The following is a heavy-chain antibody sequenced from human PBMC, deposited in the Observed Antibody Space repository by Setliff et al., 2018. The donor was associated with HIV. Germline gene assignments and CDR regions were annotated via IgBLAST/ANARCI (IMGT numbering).Heavy chain of an antibody. CDR2: IYYSGST. CDR3: ARLEYYYYMDV. Sequence: SETLSLTCTVSGGSISSSSYFWGWIRQPPGKGLEWIGSIYYSGSTYYNPSLKSRVTISLDTTTNQFALKLSSVTAADTAVYYCARLEYYYYMDVWGKGTTVTVSS. CDR1: GGSISSSSYF. J-gene: IGHJ6*03. D-gene: IGHD3-3*01. V-gene: IGHV4-39*01.